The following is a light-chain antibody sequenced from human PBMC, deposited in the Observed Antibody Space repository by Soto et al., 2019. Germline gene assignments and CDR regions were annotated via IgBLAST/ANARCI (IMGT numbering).Light chain of an antibody. CDR3: QNFDSLPLT. J-gene: IGKJ4*01. CDR2: DAS. Sequence: EIQMTQSPSSLSASVGDRVTIACQANQDISNHLNWYQQKPGKAPKLLIYDASNLETGVPSRFSGSGSGADFTFTISSLQPEDIATYYCQNFDSLPLTFGGGTKVDIK. CDR1: QDISNH. V-gene: IGKV1-33*01.